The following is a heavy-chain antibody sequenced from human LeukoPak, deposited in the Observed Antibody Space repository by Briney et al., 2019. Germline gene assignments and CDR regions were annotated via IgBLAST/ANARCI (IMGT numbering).Heavy chain of an antibody. V-gene: IGHV4-59*12. CDR1: GGSISSYY. Sequence: PSETLSLTCTVSGGSISSYYWSWIRQPPGKGLEWIGEIYHSGSTNYNPSLKSRVTISVDKSKNQFSLKLSSVTAADTAVYYCATGDYGDYRYWGQGTLVTVSS. CDR3: ATGDYGDYRY. CDR2: IYHSGST. J-gene: IGHJ4*02. D-gene: IGHD4-17*01.